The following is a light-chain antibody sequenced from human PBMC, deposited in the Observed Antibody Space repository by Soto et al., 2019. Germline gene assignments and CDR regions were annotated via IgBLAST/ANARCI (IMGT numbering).Light chain of an antibody. CDR1: SSDVGGYIY. CDR3: SSYTSSSMPYV. J-gene: IGLJ1*01. V-gene: IGLV2-14*01. CDR2: EVS. Sequence: QSALTQPASVSGSPGQSITISCTGTSSDVGGYIYVSWYQQHPGKAPKLIIYEVSNRPSGVSHRFSGFKSGNTASLIISGLRAEDEADYYCSSYTSSSMPYVFGTGTKLTVL.